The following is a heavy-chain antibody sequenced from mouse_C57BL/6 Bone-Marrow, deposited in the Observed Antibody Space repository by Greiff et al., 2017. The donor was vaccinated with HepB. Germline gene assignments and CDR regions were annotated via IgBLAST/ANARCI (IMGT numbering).Heavy chain of an antibody. J-gene: IGHJ3*01. D-gene: IGHD2-12*01. CDR2: FYPGSGSI. CDR1: GYTFTEYT. CDR3: ARHEGYSPWFAY. Sequence: VKLMESGAELVKPGASVKLSCKASGYTFTEYTIHWVKRRSGQGLEWIGWFYPGSGSIKYNEKFKDKATLTADKSSSTVYMELSRLTSEDSAVYFCARHEGYSPWFAYWGQGTLVTVSA. V-gene: IGHV1-62-2*01.